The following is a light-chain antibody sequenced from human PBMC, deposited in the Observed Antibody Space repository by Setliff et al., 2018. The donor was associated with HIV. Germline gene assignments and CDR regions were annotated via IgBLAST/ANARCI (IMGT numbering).Light chain of an antibody. J-gene: IGLJ1*01. CDR3: CSFAGSNTYV. CDR2: DVT. CDR1: STDITTFTF. Sequence: QSVLTQPASVSGSPGQSLTISCTGTSTDITTFTFVSWYQQYPGKAPKLIIYDVTQRPSGVSGRFSASKSGNTASLTISGLQSEDEADYYCCSFAGSNTYVFGPGTKVTVL. V-gene: IGLV2-23*02.